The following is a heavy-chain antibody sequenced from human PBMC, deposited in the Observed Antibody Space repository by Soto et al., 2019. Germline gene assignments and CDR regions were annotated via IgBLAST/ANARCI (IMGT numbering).Heavy chain of an antibody. J-gene: IGHJ4*02. D-gene: IGHD5-12*01. V-gene: IGHV3-33*01. Sequence: QVQLVESGGGVVQPGRSLRLSCAASGFTFSSYGMHWVRQAPGKGLEWVAVIWYDGSNKYYADSVKGRFTISRDNSKXXXXXXXXXXXXXXXXXXXXXXXXGYSGYDLDYWGQGTLVTVSS. CDR1: GFTFSSYG. CDR3: XXXXGYSGYDLDY. CDR2: IWYDGSNK.